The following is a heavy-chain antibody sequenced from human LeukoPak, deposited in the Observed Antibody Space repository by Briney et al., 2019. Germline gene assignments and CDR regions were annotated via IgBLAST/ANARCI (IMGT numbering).Heavy chain of an antibody. CDR2: IYPGDSDT. V-gene: IGHV5-51*01. J-gene: IGHJ6*03. CDR3: ARLVTMVRGVISSYYYYYMDV. D-gene: IGHD3-10*01. CDR1: GYSFTSYW. Sequence: GESLKISCKGSGYSFTSYWIGWVRQMPGKGLEWMGIIYPGDSDTRYSPSFQGQVTISADKSISTAYLQWSSLKASDTAMYYCARLVTMVRGVISSYYYYYMDVWGKGTTVTISS.